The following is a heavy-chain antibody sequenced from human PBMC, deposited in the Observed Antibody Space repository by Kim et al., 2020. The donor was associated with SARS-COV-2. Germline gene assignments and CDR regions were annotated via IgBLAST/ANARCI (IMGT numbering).Heavy chain of an antibody. D-gene: IGHD6-19*01. Sequence: GGSLRLSCAASGFTFNIYAMSWVRQAPGKGLEWVSGIRGSGESTTYAHSVKGRFTISRDNSKNTLYLQMDRLRVDDTALYYCAEISSGSSGWFEYFQHWGQGTLVTVSS. CDR3: AEISSGSSGWFEYFQH. J-gene: IGHJ1*01. V-gene: IGHV3-23*01. CDR2: IRGSGEST. CDR1: GFTFNIYA.